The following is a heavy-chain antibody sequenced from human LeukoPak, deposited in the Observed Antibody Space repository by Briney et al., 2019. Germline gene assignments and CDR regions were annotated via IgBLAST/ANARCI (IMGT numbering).Heavy chain of an antibody. J-gene: IGHJ4*02. V-gene: IGHV1-69*13. CDR1: GYTFTSYD. CDR2: IIPIFGTA. Sequence: ASVKVSCKASGYTFTSYDINWVRQAPGQGLEWMGGIIPIFGTANYAQKFQGRVTITADESTSTAYMELSSLRSEDTAVYYCARPVKYYDVWSGFPPFDYWGQGTLVTVSS. CDR3: ARPVKYYDVWSGFPPFDY. D-gene: IGHD3/OR15-3a*01.